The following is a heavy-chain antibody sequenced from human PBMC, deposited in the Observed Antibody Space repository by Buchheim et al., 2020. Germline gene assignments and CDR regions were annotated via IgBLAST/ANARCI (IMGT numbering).Heavy chain of an antibody. CDR3: VRDGSSSTWPLDY. D-gene: IGHD6-13*01. Sequence: QVQLVESGGRVVQPGRSLSLSCAASGFTFSGYKMHWVRQAPGKGLEWVAIISYDGSDQYYADSVRGRFTISRDNSKNTLYLHLDSPRAEDTAMYYCVRDGSSSTWPLDYWGQGTL. J-gene: IGHJ4*02. V-gene: IGHV3-30-3*01. CDR2: ISYDGSDQ. CDR1: GFTFSGYK.